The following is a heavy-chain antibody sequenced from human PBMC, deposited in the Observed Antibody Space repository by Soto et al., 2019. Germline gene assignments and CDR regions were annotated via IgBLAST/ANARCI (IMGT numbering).Heavy chain of an antibody. D-gene: IGHD3-10*01. CDR1: GYTFRTYP. J-gene: IGHJ4*02. V-gene: IGHV1-3*01. CDR3: ARKDDYGSGIYYFEH. CDR2: INAANGDT. Sequence: QVQLVQSGAEVKKPGASVKVSCKASGYTFRTYPMHWVRQAPGRGLEWMGWINAANGDTGYSRTFQDRVTMSRDISASTAYMELSSLRSEDTAVYYCARKDDYGSGIYYFEHWGQGTLVTVSS.